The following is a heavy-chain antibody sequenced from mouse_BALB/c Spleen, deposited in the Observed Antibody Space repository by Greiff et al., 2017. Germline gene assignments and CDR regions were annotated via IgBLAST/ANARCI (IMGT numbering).Heavy chain of an antibody. CDR2: IYPGNSDT. CDR3: TDYGNYGGYFEV. V-gene: IGHV1-5*01. J-gene: IGHJ1*01. CDR1: GYTFTSYW. D-gene: IGHD2-1*01. Sequence: VQLQQSGTVLARPGASVKMSCKASGYTFTSYWMHWVKQRPGQGLEWIGAIYPGNSDTSYNQKFKGKAKLTAVTSTRTAYMELSSLTNEDSAVEYCTDYGNYGGYFEVWGAGTTVTVSS.